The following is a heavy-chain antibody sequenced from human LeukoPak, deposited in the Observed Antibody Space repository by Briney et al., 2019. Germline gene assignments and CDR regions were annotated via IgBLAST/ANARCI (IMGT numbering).Heavy chain of an antibody. V-gene: IGHV3-30*02. CDR2: IRCDGSNK. CDR1: GFTFSSYG. J-gene: IGHJ3*02. Sequence: PGGSLRLSCAASGFTFSSYGMHWVRQAPGKGLEWVAFIRCDGSNKYYADSVKGRFTISRDNSKNTLYLQMNSLRAEDTAVYYCAKVFGSGSSMTTVTTFAFDIWGQGTMVTVSS. D-gene: IGHD4-17*01. CDR3: AKVFGSGSSMTTVTTFAFDI.